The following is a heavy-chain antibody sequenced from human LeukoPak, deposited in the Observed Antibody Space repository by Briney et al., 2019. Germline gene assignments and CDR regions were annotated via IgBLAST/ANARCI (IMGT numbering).Heavy chain of an antibody. V-gene: IGHV3-74*01. CDR1: GFTFSSYW. CDR2: INSDGSST. Sequence: GGSLRLSCAAPGFTFSSYWMHRVRQAPGKGLVWVSRINSDGSSTTYADTVKGRFTISRDNAKNTLYLQMNSLRAEDTAVYYCASDTVDTALGIDYWGQGTLVTVSS. CDR3: ASDTVDTALGIDY. D-gene: IGHD5-18*01. J-gene: IGHJ4*02.